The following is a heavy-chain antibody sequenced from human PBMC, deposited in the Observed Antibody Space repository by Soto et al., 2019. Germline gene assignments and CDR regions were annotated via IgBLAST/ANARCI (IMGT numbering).Heavy chain of an antibody. J-gene: IGHJ4*02. CDR3: ARDGVAPGLYFDH. V-gene: IGHV3-7*05. CDR1: GFTFSDYW. Sequence: EVQLAEAGGGLVQWGGSLRLPCAASGFTFSDYWMNWVREARGKGLEWVASIKYDGAEKSYVDSVKGRFTISRDNPKNSVYLQMASLRAEDTAVYYCARDGVAPGLYFDHWGQGTSVTVSS. D-gene: IGHD3-10*01. CDR2: IKYDGAEK.